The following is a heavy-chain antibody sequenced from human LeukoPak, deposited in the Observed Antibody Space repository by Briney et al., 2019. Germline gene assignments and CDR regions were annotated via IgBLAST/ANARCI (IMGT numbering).Heavy chain of an antibody. J-gene: IGHJ5*02. V-gene: IGHV4-39*07. CDR3: ARARRDGYNTARGRQIAAGPAWSDP. CDR1: GDSISSNNCY. Sequence: SETLSLTCTVSGDSISSNNCYWAWIRQPPGKGLEWIASINYSGSTFYNPSLKSRVTISVDTSKNQFSLKLSSVTAADTAVYYCARARRDGYNTARGRQIAAGPAWSDPWGKGTLVTVSS. CDR2: INYSGST. D-gene: IGHD5-24*01.